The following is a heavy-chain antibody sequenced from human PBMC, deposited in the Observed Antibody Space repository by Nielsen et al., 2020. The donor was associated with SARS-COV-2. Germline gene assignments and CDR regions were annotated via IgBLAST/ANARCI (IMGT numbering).Heavy chain of an antibody. CDR3: AKDIKGRIYSAPDY. CDR1: GFTFSSYW. D-gene: IGHD6-6*01. CDR2: IKQDGSEK. Sequence: GGSLRLSCAASGFTFSSYWMNWVRQAPGKGLEWVANIKQDGSEKYYVDSVKGRFTISRDNAKNSLYLQMNGLRADDTALYYCAKDIKGRIYSAPDYWGQGTLVTVSS. J-gene: IGHJ4*02. V-gene: IGHV3-7*03.